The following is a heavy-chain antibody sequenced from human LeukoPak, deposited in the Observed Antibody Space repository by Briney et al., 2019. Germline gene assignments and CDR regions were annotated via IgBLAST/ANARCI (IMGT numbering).Heavy chain of an antibody. Sequence: ASVKVSCKASGYTFTSYGISWVRQAPGQGLEWMGWISAYNGNTNYAQKLQGRVTMTRDTSISTAYMELSRLRSDDTAVYYCARAFGSSAECFDYWGQGTLVTVSS. D-gene: IGHD2-15*01. CDR1: GYTFTSYG. J-gene: IGHJ4*02. CDR2: ISAYNGNT. V-gene: IGHV1-18*01. CDR3: ARAFGSSAECFDY.